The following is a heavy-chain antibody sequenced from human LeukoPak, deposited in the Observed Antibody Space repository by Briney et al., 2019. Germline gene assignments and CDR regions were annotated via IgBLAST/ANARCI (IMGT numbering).Heavy chain of an antibody. CDR2: TSYSGNT. CDR3: ARWHSHGRYFDY. D-gene: IGHD1-26*01. J-gene: IGHJ4*02. Sequence: SETLSLTCTVSGGSISGDYWNWIRQPPGKGLEWIGYTSYSGNTDYKPSLRSRVTVSVDTSNNQLSLKLTSATAADTAVYYCARWHSHGRYFDYWGQGALVTVSS. CDR1: GGSISGDY. V-gene: IGHV4-59*01.